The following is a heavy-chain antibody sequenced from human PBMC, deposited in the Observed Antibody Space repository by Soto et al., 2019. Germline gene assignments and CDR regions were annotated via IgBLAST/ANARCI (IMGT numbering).Heavy chain of an antibody. CDR3: ARDGGERGYGYVYGLDV. CDR1: GFSFNSYS. J-gene: IGHJ6*02. CDR2: ISYDGDYK. Sequence: GGSLRLSCAASGFSFNSYSVHWVRQAPGKGLEWVALISYDGDYKYYADSVKGRFTVSRDNSKNTVYLQMNSLRAEDTTIYYCARDGGERGYGYVYGLDVWCQGTTVTVSS. V-gene: IGHV3-30-3*01. D-gene: IGHD5-18*01.